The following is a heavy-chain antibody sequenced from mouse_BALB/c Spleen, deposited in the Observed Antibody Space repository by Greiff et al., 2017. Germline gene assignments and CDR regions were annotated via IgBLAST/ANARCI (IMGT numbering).Heavy chain of an antibody. CDR1: GFSLTSYG. CDR3: ATTYGNYLFAY. J-gene: IGHJ3*01. Sequence: QVQLQQSGPGLVQPSQSLSITCTGSGFSLTSYGVHWVRQSPGKGLEWLGVIWSGGSTAYNAAFISRLSISKDNSKSQVFFKMNSLQANDTAIYYCATTYGNYLFAYWGQGTLVTVSA. V-gene: IGHV2-2*02. CDR2: IWSGGST. D-gene: IGHD2-10*02.